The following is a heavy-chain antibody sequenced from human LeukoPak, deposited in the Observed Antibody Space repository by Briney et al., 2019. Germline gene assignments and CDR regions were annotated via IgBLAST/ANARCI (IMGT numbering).Heavy chain of an antibody. Sequence: SVKVSCKASGGTFSSYAISWVRQAPGQGLEWMGGIIPIFGTANYAQKFQGRVTITADESTSTAYMELSSLRSEDTAVYYCAIRNYYDSSGFKLHPQKTDAFDIWGQGTMVTVSS. CDR3: AIRNYYDSSGFKLHPQKTDAFDI. D-gene: IGHD3-22*01. CDR2: IIPIFGTA. CDR1: GGTFSSYA. J-gene: IGHJ3*02. V-gene: IGHV1-69*13.